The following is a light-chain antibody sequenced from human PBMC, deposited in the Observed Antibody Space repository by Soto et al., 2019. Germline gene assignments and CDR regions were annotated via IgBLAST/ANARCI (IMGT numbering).Light chain of an antibody. CDR3: QQYNGWLT. CDR1: QSISSW. Sequence: DIQMTQSPSTLSASVGDRVTITCRASQSISSWLAWYQQKPGKAPKLLIYKASSLESGVPSRFSGSGSGTEFTLTISSLQPDDFATYYCQQYNGWLTFGGGTKWIS. J-gene: IGKJ4*01. V-gene: IGKV1-5*03. CDR2: KAS.